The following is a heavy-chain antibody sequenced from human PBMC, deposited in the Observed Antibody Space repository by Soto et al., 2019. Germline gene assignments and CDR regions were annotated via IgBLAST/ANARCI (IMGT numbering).Heavy chain of an antibody. J-gene: IGHJ4*02. V-gene: IGHV3-23*01. Sequence: EVPLLESGGGLVQPGGSLRLSCAASGLTFSSYPMSWVRQAPGKGLQWVSSISVSAGTTYYADSVKGRFTISRDNSKNTLYLQMNSLRAEDTAVYYCAKDGIRGIHIDNWGQGTLVTVSS. CDR1: GLTFSSYP. CDR3: AKDGIRGIHIDN. CDR2: ISVSAGTT.